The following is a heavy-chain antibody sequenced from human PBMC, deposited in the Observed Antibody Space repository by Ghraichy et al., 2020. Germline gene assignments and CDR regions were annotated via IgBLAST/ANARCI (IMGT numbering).Heavy chain of an antibody. V-gene: IGHV4-59*01. CDR1: GGSISSYY. D-gene: IGHD5-18*01. CDR2: IYYSGST. Sequence: SETLSLTCTVSGGSISSYYWSWIRQPPGKGLEWIGYIYYSGSTNYNPSLKSRVTISVDTSKNQFSLKLSSVTAADTAVYYCARTSGYSYGDTPFDYWGQGTLVTVSS. J-gene: IGHJ4*02. CDR3: ARTSGYSYGDTPFDY.